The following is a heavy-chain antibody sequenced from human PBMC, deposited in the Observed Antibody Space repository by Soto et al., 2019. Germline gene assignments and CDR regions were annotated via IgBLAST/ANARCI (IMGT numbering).Heavy chain of an antibody. CDR2: ISWNSGSI. Sequence: GGSLRLSCASSGFTFDDYATHWVRQAPGKGLEWVSGISWNSGSIGYADSVKGRFTISRDNAKNSLYLQMNSLRAEDTALYYCSCGSSSLDYWGQGTLVTVSS. J-gene: IGHJ4*02. V-gene: IGHV3-9*01. D-gene: IGHD6-6*01. CDR1: GFTFDDYA. CDR3: SCGSSSLDY.